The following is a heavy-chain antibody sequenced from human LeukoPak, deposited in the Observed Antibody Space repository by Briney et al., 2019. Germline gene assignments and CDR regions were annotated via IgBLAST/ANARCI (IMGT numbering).Heavy chain of an antibody. Sequence: GGSLRLSCAASGFTFSSYSMNWVGQAPGKGLEWVSSISSSSSYIYCADSVKGRFTISRDNAKNSLYLQMNSLRAEDTAVYYCARVKLSSTSCYDWGQGTLVTVSS. J-gene: IGHJ4*02. CDR1: GFTFSSYS. CDR2: ISSSSSYI. CDR3: ARVKLSSTSCYD. D-gene: IGHD2-2*01. V-gene: IGHV3-21*01.